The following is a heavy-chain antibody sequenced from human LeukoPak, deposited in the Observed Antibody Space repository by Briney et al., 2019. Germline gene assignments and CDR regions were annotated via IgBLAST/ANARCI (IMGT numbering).Heavy chain of an antibody. V-gene: IGHV3-11*01. J-gene: IGHJ4*02. Sequence: GGSLRLPCAASGFTFSDYYMSWIRQAPGKGLEWVSYISSSGSTIYYADTVKGRFTISRDNAKNSLYLQMNSLRAEDTAVYCCAKKVAGDFFDYWGQGTLVTVSS. CDR1: GFTFSDYY. CDR3: AKKVAGDFFDY. D-gene: IGHD6-19*01. CDR2: ISSSGSTI.